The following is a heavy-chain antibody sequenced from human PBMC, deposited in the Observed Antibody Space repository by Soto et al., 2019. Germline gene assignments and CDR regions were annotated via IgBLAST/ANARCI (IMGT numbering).Heavy chain of an antibody. CDR3: ARDLRDIVLVPAAAALDAFDI. D-gene: IGHD2-2*01. J-gene: IGHJ3*02. CDR2: IYYSGST. CDR1: GGSISSGDYY. Sequence: PSETLSLTCTFSGGSISSGDYYWSWIRQPPGKGLEWIGYIYYSGSTYYNPSLKSRVTISVDTSKNQFSLKLSSVTAADTAVYYCARDLRDIVLVPAAAALDAFDIWGQGTMVT. V-gene: IGHV4-30-4*01.